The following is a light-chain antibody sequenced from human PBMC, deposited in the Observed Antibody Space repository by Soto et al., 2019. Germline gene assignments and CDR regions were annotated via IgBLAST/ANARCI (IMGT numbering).Light chain of an antibody. Sequence: EIMMTQSPATLSVSPGERATLSCRARQSVSNNLAWYQKKPGQAPRLLIYGASTRATGIPARFSGSGSGTEFNLTISSLQSEDFALYDCQQYNNRWTFGQGTRVEIK. J-gene: IGKJ1*01. CDR2: GAS. V-gene: IGKV3-15*01. CDR3: QQYNNRWT. CDR1: QSVSNN.